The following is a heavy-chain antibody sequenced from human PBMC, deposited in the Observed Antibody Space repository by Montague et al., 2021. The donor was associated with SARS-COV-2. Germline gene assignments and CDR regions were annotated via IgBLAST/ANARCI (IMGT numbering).Heavy chain of an antibody. V-gene: IGHV4-4*02. Sequence: SETLSLTCAVSGGSIMAPDCWSWVRQPPGKGLEWIGEIYEWGTMNHNPSLKSRVTMSVDKSKNQVSLELKSVTAADTALYYCMRAGGRVNRPPVWGQGVLVTVSS. J-gene: IGHJ4*02. CDR3: MRAGGRVNRPPV. CDR2: IYEWGTM. D-gene: IGHD4-23*01. CDR1: GGSIMAPDC.